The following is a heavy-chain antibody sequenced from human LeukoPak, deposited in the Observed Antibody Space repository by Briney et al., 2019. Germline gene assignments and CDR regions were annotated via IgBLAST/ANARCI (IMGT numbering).Heavy chain of an antibody. CDR3: AKVPYSDYGSGRPPFMDV. CDR1: GFTFDDYA. D-gene: IGHD3-10*01. Sequence: GGSLRLSCAASGFTFDDYAMYWVRQAPGKGLEWVSTVSYSGSSTYYADSVKGRFTISRDNSKNTLYLQMDSLRVEDTAIYYCAKVPYSDYGSGRPPFMDVWGQGTTVAVSS. CDR2: VSYSGSST. V-gene: IGHV3-23*01. J-gene: IGHJ6*02.